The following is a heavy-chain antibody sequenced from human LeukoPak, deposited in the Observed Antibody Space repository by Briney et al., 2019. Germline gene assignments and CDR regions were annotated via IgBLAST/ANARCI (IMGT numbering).Heavy chain of an antibody. CDR2: IYYSGST. CDR1: GGSISSSSYY. V-gene: IGHV4-39*01. J-gene: IGHJ4*02. CDR3: ARQAPTSSSWYVAAQRGRYYFDY. Sequence: PSETLSLTCTVSGGSISSSSYYWGWIRQPPGKGLEWIGSIYYSGSTYYNPSLKSRVTISVDTSKNQFSLKLSSVTAAGTAVYYCARQAPTSSSWYVAAQRGRYYFDYWGQGTLVTVSS. D-gene: IGHD6-13*01.